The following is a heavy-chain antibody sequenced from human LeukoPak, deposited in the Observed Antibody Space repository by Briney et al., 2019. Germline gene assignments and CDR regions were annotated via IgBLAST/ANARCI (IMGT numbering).Heavy chain of an antibody. CDR3: ARETMVRAFDI. Sequence: ASVKVSCKASGYTFTGYYMHWVRQAPGQGLEWMGIINPSGGSTSYAQKFQGRVTMTRDTSTSTVYMELSSLRSEDTAVYYCARETMVRAFDIWGQGTMVTVSS. V-gene: IGHV1-46*01. D-gene: IGHD3-10*01. J-gene: IGHJ3*02. CDR2: INPSGGST. CDR1: GYTFTGYY.